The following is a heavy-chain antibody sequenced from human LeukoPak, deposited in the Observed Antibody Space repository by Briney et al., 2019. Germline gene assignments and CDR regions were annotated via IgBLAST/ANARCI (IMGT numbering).Heavy chain of an antibody. CDR2: IYYSGST. J-gene: IGHJ5*02. D-gene: IGHD6-13*01. Sequence: SETLSLTCTVSDGSISSSSYYWGWIRQPPGKGLEWIGSIYYSGSTYYNPSLKSRVTISVDTSKNQFSLKLSSVTAADTAVYYCARALYSSTAEPYNWFDPWGQGTLVTVSS. CDR1: DGSISSSSYY. V-gene: IGHV4-39*07. CDR3: ARALYSSTAEPYNWFDP.